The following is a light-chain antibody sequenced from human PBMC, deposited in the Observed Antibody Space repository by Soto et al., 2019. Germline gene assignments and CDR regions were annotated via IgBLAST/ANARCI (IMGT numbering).Light chain of an antibody. CDR2: DAS. J-gene: IGKJ4*01. Sequence: DIQMTQSPSSLSASVGDRVTITCQASQDISNYLNWYQQKPGKAHKXLIYDASNLETGVPSRFSGSGSGTDFTFTISSLQPEDIETYYCQQYDNLSLTFGGGTKVDI. V-gene: IGKV1-33*01. CDR1: QDISNY. CDR3: QQYDNLSLT.